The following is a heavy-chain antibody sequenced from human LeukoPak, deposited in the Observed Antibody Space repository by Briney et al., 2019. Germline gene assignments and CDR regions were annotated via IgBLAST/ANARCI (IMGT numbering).Heavy chain of an antibody. V-gene: IGHV3-30*03. CDR2: ISYTGRKK. CDR1: GFPFSNHG. D-gene: IGHD3-22*01. J-gene: IGHJ4*02. Sequence: PGTSMRLSCAASGFPFSNHGMHWVRQAPGKGLEWVAVISYTGRKKNYADSVKGRFTISRDNAQSSVLLQMNSLRAEDTAVYYCARDLAYYYDRNYDWGQGTLVTVSS. CDR3: ARDLAYYYDRNYD.